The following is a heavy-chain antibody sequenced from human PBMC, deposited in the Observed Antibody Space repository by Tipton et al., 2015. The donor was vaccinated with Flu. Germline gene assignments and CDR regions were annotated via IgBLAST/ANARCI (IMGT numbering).Heavy chain of an antibody. V-gene: IGHV4-39*07. D-gene: IGHD1-1*01. J-gene: IGHJ6*02. Sequence: LRLSCTVSGDSISTTIYYWGWVRQPPGKGLEWFGSIYYSGTTYYTPSLKSRVTISVDSSKNEFSLTLASLTAADTAVYYCARDLWNDRRACYYYGVDVGGQGTTVTVSS. CDR2: IYYSGTT. CDR3: ARDLWNDRRACYYYGVDV. CDR1: GDSISTTIYY.